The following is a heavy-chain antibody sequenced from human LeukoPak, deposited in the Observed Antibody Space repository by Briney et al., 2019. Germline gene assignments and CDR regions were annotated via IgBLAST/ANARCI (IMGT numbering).Heavy chain of an antibody. D-gene: IGHD6-19*01. CDR3: ARAGGWYYFDY. V-gene: IGHV4-61*01. Sequence: SETLSLTCTVSGGSVSSGNYYWSWIRQSPGQELKWIGYIYYSGSTNYNPSLKSRVTISVDTSKNQFSLKLGSVTAADTAVYYCARAGGWYYFDYWGQGTLVTVSP. CDR2: IYYSGST. J-gene: IGHJ4*02. CDR1: GGSVSSGNYY.